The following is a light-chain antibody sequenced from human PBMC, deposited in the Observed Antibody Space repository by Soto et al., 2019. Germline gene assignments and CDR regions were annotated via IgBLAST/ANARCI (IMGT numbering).Light chain of an antibody. CDR1: SSDVGGYNY. CDR2: EVS. Sequence: QPVLTQPASVSGSPGQSITISCTATSSDVGGYNYVSWYQQHPGKAPKLMIYEVSNRPSGVSNRFSGSKSGNTASLTISGLQAEDEADYYCSSYTSSSTLFGGGTQLTVL. V-gene: IGLV2-14*01. CDR3: SSYTSSSTL. J-gene: IGLJ2*01.